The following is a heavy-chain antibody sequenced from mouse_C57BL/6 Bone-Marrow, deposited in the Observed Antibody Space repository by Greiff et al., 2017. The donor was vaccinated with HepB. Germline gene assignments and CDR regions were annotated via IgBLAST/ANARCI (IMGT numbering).Heavy chain of an antibody. CDR3: ARSARLRYYAMDY. J-gene: IGHJ4*01. CDR2: INPSNGGT. CDR1: GYTFTSYW. V-gene: IGHV1-53*01. Sequence: QVHVKQPGTELVKPGASVKLSCKASGYTFTSYWMHWVKQRPGQGLEWIGNINPSNGGTNYNEKFKSKATLTVDKSSSTAYMQLSSLTSEDSEVYYCARSARLRYYAMDYWGQGTSVTVSS. D-gene: IGHD2-2*01.